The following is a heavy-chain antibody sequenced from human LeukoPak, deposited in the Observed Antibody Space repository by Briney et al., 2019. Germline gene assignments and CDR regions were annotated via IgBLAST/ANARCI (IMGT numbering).Heavy chain of an antibody. CDR2: ISYDGSNK. J-gene: IGHJ4*02. Sequence: GGSLRLSCAASGFTFSSYAMHWVRQAPGKGLEWVAVISYDGSNKYYADSVKGRFTISRDNSKNTLYLQMNSLRAEDTSVYYCTIPSRGLEIANWGQGALVTVSS. V-gene: IGHV3-30*07. D-gene: IGHD3/OR15-3a*01. CDR1: GFTFSSYA. CDR3: TIPSRGLEIAN.